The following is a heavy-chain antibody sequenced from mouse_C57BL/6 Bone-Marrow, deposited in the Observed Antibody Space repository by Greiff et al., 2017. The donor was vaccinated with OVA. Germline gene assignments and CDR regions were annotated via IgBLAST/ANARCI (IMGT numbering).Heavy chain of an antibody. V-gene: IGHV10-1*01. CDR2: IRSKSNNYAT. CDR1: GFSFNTYA. J-gene: IGHJ2*01. D-gene: IGHD2-3*01. Sequence: EVQVVESGGGLVQPKGSLKLSCAASGFSFNTYAMNWVRQAPGKGLEWVARIRSKSNNYATYYADSVKDRFTISRDDSESMLYLQMNNLKTEDTAMYYWVRQDGYSFDYWGQGTTLTVSS. CDR3: VRQDGYSFDY.